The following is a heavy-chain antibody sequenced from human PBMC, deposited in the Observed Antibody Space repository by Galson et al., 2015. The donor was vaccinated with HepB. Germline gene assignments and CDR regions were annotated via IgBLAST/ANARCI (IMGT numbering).Heavy chain of an antibody. CDR3: ARGRSRSAPLPGFYYGMDV. V-gene: IGHV1-46*01. CDR1: GYIFTEYY. J-gene: IGHJ6*02. CDR2: INPSGDST. D-gene: IGHD3-3*01. Sequence: SVKVSCKASGYIFTEYYMHWMRQAPGQGLEWMGIINPSGDSTTYAQKFQGRVSMTRDTSASTVYMELGSLRSEDMAVYYCARGRSRSAPLPGFYYGMDVWGQGTTVTVSS.